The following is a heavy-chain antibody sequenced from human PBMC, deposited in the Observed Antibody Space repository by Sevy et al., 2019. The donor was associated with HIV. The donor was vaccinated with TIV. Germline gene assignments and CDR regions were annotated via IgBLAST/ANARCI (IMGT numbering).Heavy chain of an antibody. J-gene: IGHJ4*02. Sequence: GGSLRLSCAISGFTVNDKYIIWVRQAPGKGLEWVSVTFSSGSTYYADSAKGRFTISRDNSKNTVYLQMNGVRAEDTAVYYCVSLFLSYRSGWSYFDYWGQGTLVTVSS. D-gene: IGHD6-19*01. CDR2: TFSSGST. CDR3: VSLFLSYRSGWSYFDY. CDR1: GFTVNDKY. V-gene: IGHV3-66*02.